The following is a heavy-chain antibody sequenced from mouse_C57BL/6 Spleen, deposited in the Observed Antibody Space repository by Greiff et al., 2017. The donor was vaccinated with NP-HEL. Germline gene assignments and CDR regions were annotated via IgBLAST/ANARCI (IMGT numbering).Heavy chain of an antibody. CDR3: ASHSGYYVDY. Sequence: EVKLMESGGGLVKPGGSLKLSCAASGFTFSDYGMHWVRQAPEKGLEWVAYISSGSSTIYYADTVKGRFTISRDNAKNTLFLQMTSLRSEDTAMYYGASHSGYYVDYWGQGTTLTVSS. J-gene: IGHJ2*01. CDR2: ISSGSSTI. CDR1: GFTFSDYG. V-gene: IGHV5-17*01. D-gene: IGHD1-3*01.